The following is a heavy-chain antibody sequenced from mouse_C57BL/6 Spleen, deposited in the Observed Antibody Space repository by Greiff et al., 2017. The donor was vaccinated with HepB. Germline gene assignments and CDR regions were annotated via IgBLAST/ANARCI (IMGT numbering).Heavy chain of an antibody. V-gene: IGHV5-4*03. J-gene: IGHJ2*01. CDR1: GFTFSSYA. CDR3: ARIPYYYGSSSFDY. Sequence: EVNVVESGGGLVKPGGSLKLSCAASGFTFSSYAMSWVRQTPEKRLEWVATISDGGSYTYYPDNVKGRFTISRDNAKNNLYLQMSHLKSEDTAMYYCARIPYYYGSSSFDYWGQGTTLTVSS. D-gene: IGHD1-1*01. CDR2: ISDGGSYT.